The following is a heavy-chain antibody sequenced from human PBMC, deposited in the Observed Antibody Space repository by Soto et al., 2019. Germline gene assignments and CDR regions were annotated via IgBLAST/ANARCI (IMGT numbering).Heavy chain of an antibody. CDR2: ISYDGSNK. V-gene: IGHV3-30*18. CDR3: AKALRYDILTGYSPGEFYYGMDV. J-gene: IGHJ6*02. D-gene: IGHD3-9*01. CDR1: GFTFSSYG. Sequence: PGGSLRLSCAASGFTFSSYGMRWVRQAPGKGLEWVAVISYDGSNKYYADSVKGRFTISRDNSKNTLYLQMNSLRAEDTAVYYCAKALRYDILTGYSPGEFYYGMDVWGQGTTVTVSS.